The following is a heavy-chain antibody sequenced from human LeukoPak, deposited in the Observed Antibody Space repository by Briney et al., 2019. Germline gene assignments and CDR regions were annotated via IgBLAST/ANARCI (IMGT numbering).Heavy chain of an antibody. V-gene: IGHV4-34*01. CDR3: ARGRLGYCSGGSCYTFDP. CDR2: INHSGST. CDR1: GGSFSGYY. J-gene: IGHJ5*02. Sequence: SETLSLTCAVYGGSFSGYYWSWIRQPPGKGLEWIGEINHSGSTNYNPSLKSRVTISVDTSKNQFSLKLSSVTAADTAVYYCARGRLGYCSGGSCYTFDPWSQGTLVTVSS. D-gene: IGHD2-15*01.